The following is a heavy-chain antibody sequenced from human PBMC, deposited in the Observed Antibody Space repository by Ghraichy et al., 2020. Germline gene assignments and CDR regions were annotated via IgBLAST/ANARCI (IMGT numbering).Heavy chain of an antibody. V-gene: IGHV4-59*01. CDR2: IYNIGNI. Sequence: SETLSLTCTVSGGSIGDYYWSWIRQPPGKGMEWIGYIYNIGNINYNPSLKSRVTISVDTSKNQFSLKLSSVTAADTAVYYCARGRGGPRGEYYFNYWGQGTLVTVSS. CDR3: ARGRGGPRGEYYFNY. CDR1: GGSIGDYY. J-gene: IGHJ4*02. D-gene: IGHD3-10*01.